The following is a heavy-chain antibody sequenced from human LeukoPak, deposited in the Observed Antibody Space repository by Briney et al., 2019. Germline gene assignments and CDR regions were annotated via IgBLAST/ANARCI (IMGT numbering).Heavy chain of an antibody. Sequence: QSGGSLRLSCAASGFTFSSYEMNWVRQAPGKGLEWVSSISRSATTIYYADSVKGRFTISRDNAKNSLYLQMNSLRAEDTAVYYCAKPARTDYADYWGQGTLVTVSS. D-gene: IGHD1-14*01. CDR2: ISRSATTI. CDR1: GFTFSSYE. CDR3: AKPARTDYADY. J-gene: IGHJ4*02. V-gene: IGHV3-48*03.